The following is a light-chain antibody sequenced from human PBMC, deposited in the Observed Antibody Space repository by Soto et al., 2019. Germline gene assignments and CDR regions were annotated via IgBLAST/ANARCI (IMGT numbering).Light chain of an antibody. CDR2: DEF. J-gene: IGKJ1*01. CDR3: QPYGTYHTT. CDR1: QSVSSSY. Sequence: ILVTQSPVTLSLSPGERAPPSCRDSQSVSSSYLAWYPHRPGQAPRILIYDEFVRATGIPERFSGSGSGTDLTITIRRLEHEGFAVYSCQPYGTYHTTFGKATKVVI. V-gene: IGKV3-20*01.